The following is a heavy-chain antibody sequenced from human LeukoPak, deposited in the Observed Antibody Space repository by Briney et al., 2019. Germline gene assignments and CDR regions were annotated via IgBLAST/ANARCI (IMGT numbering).Heavy chain of an antibody. Sequence: ASVRVSCKASGYTFTGYYMHWVRQAPGQGLEWMGWINPNSGGTNDAQKFQGRVTMTTDTSISTAYMELSRLRSDDTALYYCARGGWSGYSYGSEPEKYFDYWGQGTLVTVSS. V-gene: IGHV1-2*02. D-gene: IGHD5-18*01. J-gene: IGHJ4*02. CDR2: INPNSGGT. CDR1: GYTFTGYY. CDR3: ARGGWSGYSYGSEPEKYFDY.